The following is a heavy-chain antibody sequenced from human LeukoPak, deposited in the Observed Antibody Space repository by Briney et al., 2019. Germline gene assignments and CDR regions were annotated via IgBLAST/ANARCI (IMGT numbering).Heavy chain of an antibody. CDR2: IGTAGDT. V-gene: IGHV3-13*04. J-gene: IGHJ6*02. D-gene: IGHD3-10*01. Sequence: PGGSLRLSCAASGFTFSSYDMHWVRKATGKGLVWVSAIGTAGDTYYPGSVKGRFTMSRENAKNSLYLQMNSLRAGDTAVYYCARDRITMVRGVPHYYYYYGMGVWGQGTTVTVSS. CDR1: GFTFSSYD. CDR3: ARDRITMVRGVPHYYYYYGMGV.